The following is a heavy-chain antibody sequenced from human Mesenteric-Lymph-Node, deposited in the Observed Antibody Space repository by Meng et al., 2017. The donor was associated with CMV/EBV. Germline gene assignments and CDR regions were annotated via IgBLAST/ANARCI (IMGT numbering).Heavy chain of an antibody. J-gene: IGHJ4*02. V-gene: IGHV4-61*08. CDR1: GASVSSGGYF. CDR2: IHDSGST. CDR3: ARGGHYYDRSGYWGGFDN. Sequence: SETLSLTCTVSGASVSSGGYFWSWIRQPPGKGLEWIADIHDSGSTNYNPSLKSRVSVSVDMSKNQFSLKLTSMTAADTAVYYCARGGHYYDRSGYWGGFDNWGQGTLVTVSS. D-gene: IGHD3-22*01.